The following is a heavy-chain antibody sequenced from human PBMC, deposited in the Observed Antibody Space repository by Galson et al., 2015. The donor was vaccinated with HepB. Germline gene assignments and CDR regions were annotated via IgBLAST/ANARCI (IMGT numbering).Heavy chain of an antibody. CDR2: IDWNDDK. V-gene: IGHV2-70*01. D-gene: IGHD6-19*01. J-gene: IGHJ6*02. CDR3: ARAAYRNGWVHYYGMDV. Sequence: PALVKPTQTLTLTCTFSGFSLSTSGMCVTWIRQPPGKALEWLALIDWNDDKYYSASLKTRLTISKDTSKNQVVLTLTNMDPVDTATYYCARAAYRNGWVHYYGMDVWGQGTTVTVSS. CDR1: GFSLSTSGMC.